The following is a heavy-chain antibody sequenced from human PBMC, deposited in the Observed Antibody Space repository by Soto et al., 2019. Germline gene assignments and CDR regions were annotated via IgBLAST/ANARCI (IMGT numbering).Heavy chain of an antibody. V-gene: IGHV4-39*01. CDR2: IYYSGSA. D-gene: IGHD5-18*01. J-gene: IGHJ4*02. Sequence: SETLSLTCTFSGGSISSSDYYWGWIRQPPGKGLEWIGNIYYSGSASYNPSLKSRVTISVDTSKNQVSLKLSSVTAADTAVYNCVSGYPWVGFDHWGQGTLVTVSS. CDR1: GGSISSSDYY. CDR3: VSGYPWVGFDH.